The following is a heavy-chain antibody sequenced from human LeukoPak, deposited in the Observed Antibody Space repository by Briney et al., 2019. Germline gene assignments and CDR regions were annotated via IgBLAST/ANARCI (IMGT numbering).Heavy chain of an antibody. CDR1: GFTFSSYA. J-gene: IGHJ4*02. D-gene: IGHD6-13*01. V-gene: IGHV3-23*01. CDR2: ISGSGGST. CDR3: AKDLSMGSSWYPLGY. Sequence: GGSLRLSCAASGFTFSSYAMSWVRQAPGKGLEWVSAISGSGGSTYYAASVKGRFTISRDNSKNTLYLQMNSLRAEDTAVYYCAKDLSMGSSWYPLGYWGQGTLVTVSS.